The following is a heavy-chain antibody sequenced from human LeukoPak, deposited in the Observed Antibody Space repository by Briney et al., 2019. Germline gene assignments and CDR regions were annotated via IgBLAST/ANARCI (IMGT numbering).Heavy chain of an antibody. CDR1: GFTFSSYS. Sequence: GGSLRLSCAASGFTFSSYSMNWVRQAPGKGLEWVSSISSSSSYIHYADSVKGRFTISRDNAKNSLYLQMNSLRAEDTAVYYCAKLRFLEWSSDFGMDVWGQGTTVTVSS. CDR2: ISSSSSYI. CDR3: AKLRFLEWSSDFGMDV. J-gene: IGHJ6*02. D-gene: IGHD3-3*01. V-gene: IGHV3-21*01.